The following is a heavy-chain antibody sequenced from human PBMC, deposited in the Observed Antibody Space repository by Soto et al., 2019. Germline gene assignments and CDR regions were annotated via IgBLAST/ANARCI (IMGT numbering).Heavy chain of an antibody. V-gene: IGHV3-64*01. CDR1: GLPLSSYD. CDR3: VRRVSGNYDY. D-gene: IGHD1-7*01. J-gene: IGHJ4*02. Sequence: EVQLAESGGGLVQPGGPLSLSCVASGLPLSSYDMTWFRQAPGRGLDYVSSFSSNGGTTYYGNSVKGRFTISRDNSKNTLYLQMGSLRAEDMAVYYCVRRVSGNYDYWGQGTLVTVSS. CDR2: FSSNGGTT.